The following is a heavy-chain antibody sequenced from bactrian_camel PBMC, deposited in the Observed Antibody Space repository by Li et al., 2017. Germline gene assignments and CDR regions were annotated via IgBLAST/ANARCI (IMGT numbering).Heavy chain of an antibody. CDR2: INSDGKT. Sequence: HVQLVESGGGSVQTGGSLRLSCAVSGNHYGTYCMAWFRQAPGKDREAIARINSDGKTNYTDAVKGRFTISHDNAKNSVDLQMNSLKPDDTAVYYCAATGLMLSVAGCRTQGTQVTVS. CDR1: GNHYGTYC. J-gene: IGHJ4*01. V-gene: IGHV3S53*01. D-gene: IGHD1*01.